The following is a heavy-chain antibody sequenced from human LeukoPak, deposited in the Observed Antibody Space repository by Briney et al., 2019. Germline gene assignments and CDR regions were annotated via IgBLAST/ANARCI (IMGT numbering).Heavy chain of an antibody. CDR3: ARGRPYCSGGSCYGVWFGP. J-gene: IGHJ5*02. CDR2: IHTSGST. Sequence: PSETLSLTCTVSGGSISSYYWSWIRQPAGKGLEWIGRIHTSGSTNYNPSLKSRVTMSVDTSKNQFSLKLSSVTAADTAVYYCARGRPYCSGGSCYGVWFGPWGQGTLVTVSS. CDR1: GGSISSYY. D-gene: IGHD2-15*01. V-gene: IGHV4-4*07.